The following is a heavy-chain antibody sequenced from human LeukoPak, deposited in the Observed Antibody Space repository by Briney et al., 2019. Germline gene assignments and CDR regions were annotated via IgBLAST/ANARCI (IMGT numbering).Heavy chain of an antibody. J-gene: IGHJ4*02. CDR1: GFTFSNAR. CDR3: TTSVRDSSGYYNFDN. CDR2: IKSKTDGGTI. Sequence: GGSLRLSCAATGFTFSNARMNWVRQSPGKGLEWVGRIKSKTDGGTIDYGAPVTGRFTISRDDSTNTMFLQMNSLKTEHTAMYHCTTSVRDSSGYYNFDNWGQGTLVTVSS. D-gene: IGHD3-22*01. V-gene: IGHV3-15*01.